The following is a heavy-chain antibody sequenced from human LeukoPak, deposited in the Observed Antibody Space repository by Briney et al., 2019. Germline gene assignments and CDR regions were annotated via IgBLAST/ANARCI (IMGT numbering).Heavy chain of an antibody. D-gene: IGHD2-2*01. CDR3: ARVDVPFYCSSTSCPNWFDP. CDR1: GGSISSGGYY. J-gene: IGHJ5*02. CDR2: IYYSGST. Sequence: PSETLSLTCTVSGGSISSGGYYWSWICQHPGKGLEWIGYIYYSGSTYYNPSLKSRVTISVDTSKNQFSLKLSSVTAADTAVYYCARVDVPFYCSSTSCPNWFDPWGQGTLVTVSS. V-gene: IGHV4-31*03.